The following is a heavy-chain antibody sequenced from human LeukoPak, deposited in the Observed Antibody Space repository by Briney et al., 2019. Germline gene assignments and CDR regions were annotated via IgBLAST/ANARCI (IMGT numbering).Heavy chain of an antibody. CDR2: MNPNSGST. CDR1: GYTFTSYD. CDR3: ARSPYYYDSSGYIYYFDY. J-gene: IGHJ4*02. D-gene: IGHD3-22*01. V-gene: IGHV1-8*01. Sequence: GASVKVSCKASGYTFTSYDINWVRQATGQGLEWMGWMNPNSGSTGYAQKFQGRVTMTRNNSISTAYMELSSLRSEDTAVYYCARSPYYYDSSGYIYYFDYWGQGTLVTVSS.